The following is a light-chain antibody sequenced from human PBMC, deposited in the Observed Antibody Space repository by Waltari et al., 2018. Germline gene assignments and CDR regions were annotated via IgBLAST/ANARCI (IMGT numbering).Light chain of an antibody. CDR3: QHYLRLPVT. CDR1: QSVSRA. Sequence: EIVLTQSPGPLSLSLGERATLSCRASQSVSRALAWYQQKPGQAPRLLIYGASTRATGIPDRFSGSGSGTDFSLTISSLEPDDFAVYYCQHYLRLPVTFGQGTTVEI. J-gene: IGKJ1*01. V-gene: IGKV3-20*01. CDR2: GAS.